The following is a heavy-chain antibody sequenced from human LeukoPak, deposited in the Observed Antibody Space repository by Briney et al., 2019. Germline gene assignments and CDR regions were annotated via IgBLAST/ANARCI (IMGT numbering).Heavy chain of an antibody. CDR3: ARARNDYDTSSFSALDY. Sequence: GGSLRLSCATSGFTFSNYAVSWVRQAPGKGLEWVSSISGSGGTTYYADSVRGRFTISRDNSKNTLYLQINSLRAEDTAVYYCARARNDYDTSSFSALDYWGQGTLVTVSS. CDR2: ISGSGGTT. V-gene: IGHV3-23*01. J-gene: IGHJ4*02. CDR1: GFTFSNYA. D-gene: IGHD3-22*01.